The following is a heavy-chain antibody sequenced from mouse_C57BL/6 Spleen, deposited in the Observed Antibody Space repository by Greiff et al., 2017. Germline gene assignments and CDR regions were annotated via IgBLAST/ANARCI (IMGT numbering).Heavy chain of an antibody. V-gene: IGHV5-17*01. Sequence: EVHLVESGGGLVKPGGSLKLSCAASGFTFSDYGMHWVRQAPEKGLEWVAYISSGSSTIYYADTVKGRFTISSDNAKNTLFLQMTSLRSEDTAMYYCARRTMVTTTRDYYAMDYWGQGTSVTVSS. CDR2: ISSGSSTI. CDR1: GFTFSDYG. CDR3: ARRTMVTTTRDYYAMDY. J-gene: IGHJ4*01. D-gene: IGHD2-2*01.